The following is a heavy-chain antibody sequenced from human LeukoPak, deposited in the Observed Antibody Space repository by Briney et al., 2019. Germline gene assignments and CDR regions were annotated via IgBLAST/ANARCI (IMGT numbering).Heavy chain of an antibody. Sequence: PSETLSLTCAVSGGSFSSGKWWTWVRQSPGRGLEWIGEIHHSGSTNYNPSLKSRVTISVDTSKNQFSLKLSSVTAADTALYHCASSWFAVGGTETNWFDPWGQGTLVTVSS. V-gene: IGHV4-4*02. J-gene: IGHJ5*02. CDR1: GGSFSSGKW. CDR3: ASSWFAVGGTETNWFDP. CDR2: IHHSGST. D-gene: IGHD6-19*01.